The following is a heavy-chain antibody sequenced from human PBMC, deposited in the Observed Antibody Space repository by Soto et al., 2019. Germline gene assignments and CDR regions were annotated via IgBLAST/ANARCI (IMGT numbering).Heavy chain of an antibody. J-gene: IGHJ4*02. CDR2: IYYSGST. CDR3: ARRYGPGFDY. V-gene: IGHV4-31*03. CDR1: GVSISSGGYY. D-gene: IGHD4-17*01. Sequence: SETLSLTCTVSGVSISSGGYYWSWIRQHPGKGLEWIGYIYYSGSTYYNPSLKSRVTISVDTSKNQFSLKLSSVTAADTAVYYCARRYGPGFDYWGQGTLVTVSS.